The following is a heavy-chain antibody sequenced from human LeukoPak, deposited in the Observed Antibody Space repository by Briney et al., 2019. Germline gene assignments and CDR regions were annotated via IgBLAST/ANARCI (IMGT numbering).Heavy chain of an antibody. CDR3: ARKYCSTTSCLFDN. CDR2: ISSSGTTI. Sequence: GGSLSLSCAASGFTYSSYWMHWVRQAPAKGLQWVSDISSSGTTIYYADTVKGRFTISRDNAKNSLYLQMNSLRAEDTAVYYCARKYCSTTSCLFDNRGQGTLVTVSS. J-gene: IGHJ4*02. V-gene: IGHV3-48*03. CDR1: GFTYSSYW. D-gene: IGHD2-2*01.